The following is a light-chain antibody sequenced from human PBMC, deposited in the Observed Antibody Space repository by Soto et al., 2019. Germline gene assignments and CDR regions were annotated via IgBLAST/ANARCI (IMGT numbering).Light chain of an antibody. J-gene: IGKJ5*01. CDR1: QGVGNL. CDR2: DAS. Sequence: EIVLTQSPATLSLSPGERATLSCRASQGVGNLLAWYQQKPGQAPSLLIYDASNRATGIPARFSGSGSGTDFTLTISRLEPEDFAIYYCQQRSNWPPITFGQGTRLEIK. CDR3: QQRSNWPPIT. V-gene: IGKV3-11*01.